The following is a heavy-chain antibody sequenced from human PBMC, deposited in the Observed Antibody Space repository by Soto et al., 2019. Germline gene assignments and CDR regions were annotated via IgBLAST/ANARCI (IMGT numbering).Heavy chain of an antibody. V-gene: IGHV1-18*04. CDR1: GYTLTNHG. D-gene: IGHD3-16*01. CDR3: ARDRVAGIWGDAFDI. CDR2: INPYNANT. Sequence: ASVKVSCKTSGYTLTNHGINWVRQAPGQGLEWMGWINPYNANTNYAQKLQGRVTMTTDTSTTTAYMDLRSLTSGDTAVYYCARDRVAGIWGDAFDIWGQATVVTVSS. J-gene: IGHJ3*02.